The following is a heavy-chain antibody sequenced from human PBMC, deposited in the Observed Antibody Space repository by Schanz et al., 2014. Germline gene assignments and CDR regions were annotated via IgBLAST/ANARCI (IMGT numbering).Heavy chain of an antibody. CDR1: GYTFTFTTYG. Sequence: QVQLVQSGGEVKKPGASVKVSCKASGYTFTFTTYGISWVRQAPGQGLEWMGRISPNSGDTHSAQNFQGRVTMTTDTSTSTAYMELRSLRSDDTAVFYCARRNNNWYYHYYGMDFRGQGTTVTVSS. CDR3: ARRNNNWYYHYYGMDF. D-gene: IGHD4-4*01. V-gene: IGHV1-18*01. J-gene: IGHJ6*02. CDR2: ISPNSGDT.